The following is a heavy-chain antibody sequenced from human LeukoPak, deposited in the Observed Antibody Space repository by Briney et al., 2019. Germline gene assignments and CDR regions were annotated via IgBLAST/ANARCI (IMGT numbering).Heavy chain of an antibody. CDR3: AKDSSGWYPGY. J-gene: IGHJ4*02. CDR1: GFTFSSYE. Sequence: GGSLRLSCAASGFTFSSYEMNWVRQAPGKGLEWVSAISGSGGSTYYADSVKGRFTISRDNSKNTLYLQMNSLRAEDTAVYYCAKDSSGWYPGYWGQGTLVTVSS. CDR2: ISGSGGST. D-gene: IGHD6-19*01. V-gene: IGHV3-23*01.